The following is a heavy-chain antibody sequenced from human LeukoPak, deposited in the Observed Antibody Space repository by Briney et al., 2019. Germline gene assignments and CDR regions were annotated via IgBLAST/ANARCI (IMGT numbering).Heavy chain of an antibody. CDR1: GFTFSSYE. Sequence: GGSLRLSCAASGFTFSSYEMHWVRQAPGKGLEWVSYISSSGSTIYYADSVKGRFTISRDNAKNSLYLQMYGLRAEDTAVYYCARDSSSWYFVYWGQGNLVTVSS. CDR2: ISSSGSTI. V-gene: IGHV3-48*03. J-gene: IGHJ4*02. D-gene: IGHD6-13*01. CDR3: ARDSSSWYFVY.